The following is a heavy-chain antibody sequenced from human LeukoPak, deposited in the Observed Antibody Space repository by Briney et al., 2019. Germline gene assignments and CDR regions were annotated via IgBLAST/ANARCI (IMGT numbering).Heavy chain of an antibody. V-gene: IGHV4-4*02. CDR2: IYHSGST. CDR3: AARLPKYYYYYYMDV. Sequence: PSETLSLTCAVSGGSLSSSNWWSWVRPPPGKGLEWIGEIYHSGSTNYNPSLKSRVTISVDKSKNQFSLKLSSVTAADTAVYYCAARLPKYYYYYYMDVWGKGTTVTVSS. D-gene: IGHD6-6*01. J-gene: IGHJ6*03. CDR1: GGSLSSSNW.